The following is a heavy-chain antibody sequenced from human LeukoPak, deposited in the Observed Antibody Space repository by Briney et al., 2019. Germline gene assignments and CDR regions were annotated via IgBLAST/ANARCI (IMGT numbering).Heavy chain of an antibody. V-gene: IGHV4-59*01. CDR3: ARVGYCSGGSCYALGAFDI. J-gene: IGHJ3*02. Sequence: SETLSLTCTVSGGSISSYYWSWIRQPPGKGLEWIGYIYYSGSTNYNPSLKSRVTISVDTSKNQFSLKLSSVTAADTAVYYCARVGYCSGGSCYALGAFDIWGQGTMVTVSS. D-gene: IGHD2-15*01. CDR2: IYYSGST. CDR1: GGSISSYY.